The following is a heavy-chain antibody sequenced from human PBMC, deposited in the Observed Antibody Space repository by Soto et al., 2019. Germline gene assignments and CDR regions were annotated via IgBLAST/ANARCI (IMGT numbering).Heavy chain of an antibody. D-gene: IGHD6-13*01. CDR1: GFTFSSYG. V-gene: IGHV3-30*18. CDR2: ISYDGSNK. CDR3: AKYSSSWSRLTSPNYFDY. J-gene: IGHJ4*02. Sequence: PGGSLRLSCAASGFTFSSYGMHWVRQAPGKGLEWVAVISYDGSNKYYADSVKGRFTISRDNSKNTLYLQMNSLRAEDTAVYYCAKYSSSWSRLTSPNYFDYWGQGTLVTVSS.